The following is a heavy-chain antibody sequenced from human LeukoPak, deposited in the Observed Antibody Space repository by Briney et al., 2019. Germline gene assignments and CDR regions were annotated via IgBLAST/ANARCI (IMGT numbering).Heavy chain of an antibody. CDR1: GFTLSSYA. CDR3: TNAPSSRAAPAY. CDR2: ISCSGGST. V-gene: IGHV3-23*01. D-gene: IGHD6-6*01. Sequence: GESLTLTCSVSGFTLSSYAMNWVRQPPGKGLEWISVISCSGGSTYYPDSVKGRITIFKDNTNNTLYLQMTSPSADDAAVYYSTNAPSSRAAPAYWGEGNLVTVSS. J-gene: IGHJ4*02.